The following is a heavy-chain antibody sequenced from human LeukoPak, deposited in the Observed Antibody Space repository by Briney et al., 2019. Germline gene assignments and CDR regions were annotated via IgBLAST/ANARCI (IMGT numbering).Heavy chain of an antibody. CDR3: ARVREYSSSWYSAEAPYYFDY. D-gene: IGHD6-13*01. CDR2: ISSSSSYI. Sequence: PGGSLRLSCAASGFTFSSYSMNWVRQAPGKGLEWVSSISSSSSYIYYADSVKGRFTISRDNAKNSLYLQTNSLRAEDTAVYYCARVREYSSSWYSAEAPYYFDYWGQGTLVTVSS. V-gene: IGHV3-21*04. CDR1: GFTFSSYS. J-gene: IGHJ4*02.